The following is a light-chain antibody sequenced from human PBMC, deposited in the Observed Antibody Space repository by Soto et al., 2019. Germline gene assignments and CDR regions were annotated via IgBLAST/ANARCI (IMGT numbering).Light chain of an antibody. CDR3: EHYGSAPWT. CDR2: DAS. CDR1: QTVSGSY. Sequence: EIVLTQSAGTLSLSPGERATLSCRASQTVSGSYLAWFQQKPGQAPRLLIYDASTRAAGVPDRFSGSGSWTDFSLTINRLEHEDFAVYYSEHYGSAPWTFGQGTKVQVK. V-gene: IGKV3-20*01. J-gene: IGKJ1*01.